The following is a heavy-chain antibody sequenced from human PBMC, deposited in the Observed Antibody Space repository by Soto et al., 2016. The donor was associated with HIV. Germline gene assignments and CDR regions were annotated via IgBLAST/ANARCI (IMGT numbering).Heavy chain of an antibody. CDR1: GFTFSSYG. Sequence: QVQLVESGGGVVQPGRSLRLSCAASGFTFSSYGMHWVRQAPGKGLEWVAVIWYDGSNKYYADSVKGRFTISRDNSKNTLYLQMNSLRAEDTAVYYCARVSGLSGVWFGEPLDYWGQGTLVTVSS. CDR3: ARVSGLSGVWFGEPLDY. J-gene: IGHJ4*02. D-gene: IGHD3-10*01. V-gene: IGHV3-33*01. CDR2: IWYDGSNK.